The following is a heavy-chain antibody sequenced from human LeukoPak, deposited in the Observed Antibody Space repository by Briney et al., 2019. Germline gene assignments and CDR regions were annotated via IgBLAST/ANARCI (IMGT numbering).Heavy chain of an antibody. D-gene: IGHD1-26*01. CDR3: ATDEFHSGY. CDR2: ITSSSGTI. Sequence: GSLRLSCAASGFTFRSYSMNWVRQAPGRGREWVSYITSSSGTIYYADSVKGRFTISRDNAKNSLYLQMNSLRDEDTAVYYCATDEFHSGYWGQGTLVTVSS. V-gene: IGHV3-48*02. J-gene: IGHJ4*02. CDR1: GFTFRSYS.